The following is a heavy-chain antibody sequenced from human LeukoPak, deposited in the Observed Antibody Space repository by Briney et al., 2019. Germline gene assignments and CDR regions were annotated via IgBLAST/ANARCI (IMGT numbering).Heavy chain of an antibody. CDR2: IYDSGTT. CDR3: ASDFSAAFDI. CDR1: GGSFGNYY. Sequence: SETLSLTCTASGGSFGNYYWSWIRQPPGKGLEWIGYIYDSGTTNYNPSLKSRVTISVDTSKNQFSLKLISVTAADTAVYYCASDFSAAFDIWGQGTMVTVSS. D-gene: IGHD2/OR15-2a*01. J-gene: IGHJ3*02. V-gene: IGHV4-59*01.